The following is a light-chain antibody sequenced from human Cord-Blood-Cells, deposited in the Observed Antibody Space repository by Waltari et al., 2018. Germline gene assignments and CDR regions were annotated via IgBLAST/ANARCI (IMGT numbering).Light chain of an antibody. CDR1: SSDVGGYNY. Sequence: QSALTQPASVSGSPGQSITISCTGTSSDVGGYNYVSWYQQHPGKAPKLMIYDVSNPPSGVSNLFSGSKSGNTASLTISGLPAEDEADSYCISYTSSSTVVFGGGTKLTVL. CDR3: ISYTSSSTVV. J-gene: IGLJ2*01. CDR2: DVS. V-gene: IGLV2-14*01.